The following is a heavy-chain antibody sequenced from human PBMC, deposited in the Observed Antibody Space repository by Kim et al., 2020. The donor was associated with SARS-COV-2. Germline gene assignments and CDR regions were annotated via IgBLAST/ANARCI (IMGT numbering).Heavy chain of an antibody. CDR1: GGSISSSSYY. D-gene: IGHD2-2*01. CDR2: IYYSGST. J-gene: IGHJ3*02. V-gene: IGHV4-39*01. Sequence: SETLSLTCTVSGGSISSSSYYWGWIRQPPGKGLEWIGSIYYSGSTYYNPSLKSRVTISVDTSKNQFSLKLSSVTAADTAVYYCARPSWGDCSSTSCVPGHACDIWGQETMVTVSS. CDR3: ARPSWGDCSSTSCVPGHACDI.